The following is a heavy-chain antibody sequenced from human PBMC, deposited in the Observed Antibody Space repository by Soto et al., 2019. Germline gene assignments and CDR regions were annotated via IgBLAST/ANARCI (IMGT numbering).Heavy chain of an antibody. Sequence: EVQLVESGGGLVQPGGSLRLSCAASGFTFSSYAMHRVRQAPGKGLEYVSAISSNGGSTYYANSVKGRFTISRDNSKNTLYLQTGSLRAEDMAVYYCARVVYYGSGSYVVDYWGQGTLVTVSS. CDR1: GFTFSSYA. D-gene: IGHD3-10*01. J-gene: IGHJ4*02. CDR3: ARVVYYGSGSYVVDY. CDR2: ISSNGGST. V-gene: IGHV3-64*01.